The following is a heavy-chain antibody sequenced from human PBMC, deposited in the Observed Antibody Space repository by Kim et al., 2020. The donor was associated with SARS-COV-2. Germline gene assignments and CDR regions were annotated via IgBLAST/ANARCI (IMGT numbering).Heavy chain of an antibody. Sequence: AGSLRLSCAASGFMFSSYAMNWVRQAPGKGLEWVSTVNSRDGTTYYADSVRGRFTISGDNSKKTLNLQMNSLRAEDTAIYYCAKGGSTTCNGCPFDSWGQGTLVTVSS. V-gene: IGHV3-23*01. CDR3: AKGGSTTCNGCPFDS. J-gene: IGHJ4*02. CDR2: VNSRDGTT. D-gene: IGHD2-2*01. CDR1: GFMFSSYA.